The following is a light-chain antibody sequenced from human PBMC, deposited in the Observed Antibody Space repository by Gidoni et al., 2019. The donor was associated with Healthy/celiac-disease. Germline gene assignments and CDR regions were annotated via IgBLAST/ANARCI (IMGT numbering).Light chain of an antibody. CDR1: QSVSSN. CDR2: GAS. CDR3: QQYNNWHPLT. Sequence: EIVMTQSPATLSVSPGDRATISCRASQSVSSNLAWYQQKPGQAPRLLIYGASTRATGIPARCSGSGSGTAFTLTISSLQSEDFAVYYCQQYNNWHPLTFGGGTKVEIK. V-gene: IGKV3-15*01. J-gene: IGKJ4*01.